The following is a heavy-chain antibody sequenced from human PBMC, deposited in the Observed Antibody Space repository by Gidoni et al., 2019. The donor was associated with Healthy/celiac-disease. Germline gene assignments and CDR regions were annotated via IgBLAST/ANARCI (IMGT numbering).Heavy chain of an antibody. CDR3: ARRLGLPSNYRGGWFDP. CDR1: GSSFTNYW. V-gene: IGHV5-51*03. J-gene: IGHJ5*02. CDR2: IYPGDSDT. D-gene: IGHD3-16*01. Sequence: EVQLVQSGAEVKKPGDSLKISCKGSGSSFTNYWIGWVRQMPGKGLEWMGIIYPGDSDTRYTPSFRGQVTISADKSISTAYLQWSSLKASDTAMYYCARRLGLPSNYRGGWFDPWGQGTLVTVSS.